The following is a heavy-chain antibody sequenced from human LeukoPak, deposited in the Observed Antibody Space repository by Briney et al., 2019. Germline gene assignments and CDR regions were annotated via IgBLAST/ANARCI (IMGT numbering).Heavy chain of an antibody. J-gene: IGHJ4*02. CDR2: INGDGGST. CDR3: ARDRVGATPIDY. CDR1: GFTFSSHW. V-gene: IGHV3-74*01. Sequence: PGGSLRLSCAASGFTFSSHWMHWVRQDPGKGLLWVSHINGDGGSTGYADSVKGRFTISRDNAKNTLYLHMNSLRAEDTAVYYCARDRVGATPIDYWGREPWSPSPQ. D-gene: IGHD1-26*01.